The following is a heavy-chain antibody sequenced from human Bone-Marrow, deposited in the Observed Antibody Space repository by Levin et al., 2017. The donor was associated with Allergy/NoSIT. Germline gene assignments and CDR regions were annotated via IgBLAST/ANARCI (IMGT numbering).Heavy chain of an antibody. CDR2: ISPQSGGT. Sequence: ASVKVSCKASGYTFTLNYIHWVRQAPGQGLEWMGRISPQSGGTNYAQKFLGRVTVTIQTSISTSYMELTRLESDDTAVYYCARDSGGILDWGQGTLVTVSS. CDR1: GYTFTLNY. D-gene: IGHD1-14*01. J-gene: IGHJ4*02. V-gene: IGHV1-2*06. CDR3: ARDSGGILD.